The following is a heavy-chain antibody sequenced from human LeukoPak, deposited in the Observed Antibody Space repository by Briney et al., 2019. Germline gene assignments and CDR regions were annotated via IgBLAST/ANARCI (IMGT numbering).Heavy chain of an antibody. V-gene: IGHV1-2*02. CDR3: ARDAFGSGSYYDY. CDR1: GYTFTSYD. D-gene: IGHD3-10*01. J-gene: IGHJ4*02. CDR2: MNPNSGGT. Sequence: ASVKVSCKASGYTFTSYDINWVRQATGQGLEWMGWMNPNSGGTNYAQKFQGRVTMTRDTSISTAYTELSRLRSDDTAVYYCARDAFGSGSYYDYWGQGTLVTVSS.